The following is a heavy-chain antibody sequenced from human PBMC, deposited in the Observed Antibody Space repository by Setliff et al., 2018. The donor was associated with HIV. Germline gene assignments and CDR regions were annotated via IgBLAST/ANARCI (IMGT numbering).Heavy chain of an antibody. V-gene: IGHV1-18*01. CDR3: AREWRTAMVKYYFDY. Sequence: ASVKVSCKASDYTFTNYGISWVRQAPGQGLEWMGWISAYNGYTNYAQKFQGRVTVTADESTSTASMELRSLRSDDTAVYYCAREWRTAMVKYYFDYWGQGTLVTVSS. J-gene: IGHJ4*02. D-gene: IGHD5-18*01. CDR1: DYTFTNYG. CDR2: ISAYNGYT.